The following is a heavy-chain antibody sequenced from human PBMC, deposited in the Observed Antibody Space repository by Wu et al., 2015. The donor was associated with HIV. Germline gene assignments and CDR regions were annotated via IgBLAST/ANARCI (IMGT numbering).Heavy chain of an antibody. CDR2: ISAYNGNT. Sequence: QVQLVQSGAEVKRPGASVKVSCKASGYTFISYGISWVRQAPGQGLEWMGWISAYNGNTNYAQKLQGRVTMTTDTSTSTAYMELRSLRSDDTAVYYCAREGYCSSTSCYGAYYYYYGMDVWGQGTTVTVSS. J-gene: IGHJ6*02. V-gene: IGHV1-18*01. D-gene: IGHD2-2*01. CDR1: GYTFISYG. CDR3: AREGYCSSTSCYGAYYYYYGMDV.